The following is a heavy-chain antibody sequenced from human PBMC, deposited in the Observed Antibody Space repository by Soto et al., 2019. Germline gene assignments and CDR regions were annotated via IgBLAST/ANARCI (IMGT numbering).Heavy chain of an antibody. CDR3: ARAERFLEWFLNDAFDI. CDR1: GGTFSSYA. V-gene: IGHV1-69*13. Sequence: GASVKVSCKASGGTFSSYAISWVRQAPGQGLEWMGGIIPIFGTANYAQKFQGRVTITADESTSTAYMELSSLRSEDTAVYYCARAERFLEWFLNDAFDIWGQGTMVTVSS. CDR2: IIPIFGTA. J-gene: IGHJ3*02. D-gene: IGHD3-3*01.